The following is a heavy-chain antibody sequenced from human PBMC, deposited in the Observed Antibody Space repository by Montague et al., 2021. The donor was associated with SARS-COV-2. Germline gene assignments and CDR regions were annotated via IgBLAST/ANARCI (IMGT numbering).Heavy chain of an antibody. D-gene: IGHD3-9*01. CDR3: ARIRDYDILTGSYSGFDY. CDR1: GFSLSTSGMC. V-gene: IGHV2-70*01. CDR2: IDWDDDK. Sequence: VKPTQTLTLTCTFSGFSLSTSGMCVSWIRQPPGKALEWLALIDWDDDKYYSTSLKTRLTISKDTSKNQAVLTMTNMDPVDTATYYCARIRDYDILTGSYSGFDYWGQGTLVTVSS. J-gene: IGHJ4*02.